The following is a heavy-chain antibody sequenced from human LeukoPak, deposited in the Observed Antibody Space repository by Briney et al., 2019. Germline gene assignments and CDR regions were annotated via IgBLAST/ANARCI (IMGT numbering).Heavy chain of an antibody. J-gene: IGHJ4*02. CDR1: GFTFSSYA. CDR2: ISGSGGST. Sequence: PGGSLRLSCAASGFTFSSYAMSWVRQAPGKGLEWVSAISGSGGSTYYADSVKGRSTISRDNSKNTLYLQMNSLRAEDTAVYYCAKDSPYAYYGSGSYWDYWGQGTLVTVSS. V-gene: IGHV3-23*01. D-gene: IGHD3-10*01. CDR3: AKDSPYAYYGSGSYWDY.